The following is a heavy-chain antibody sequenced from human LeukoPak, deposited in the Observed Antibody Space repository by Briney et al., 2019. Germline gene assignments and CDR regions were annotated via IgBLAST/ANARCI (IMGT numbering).Heavy chain of an antibody. V-gene: IGHV3-48*01. J-gene: IGHJ6*04. Sequence: GGSLRLSCAASGFTFSSYNMNWVRQAPGKGLEWVSYITSVGSTIYYADSVKGRFTISRDNAKNSLYLQMNSLRAEDTAVYYCAELGITMIGGVWGKGTTVTISS. CDR3: AELGITMIGGV. CDR1: GFTFSSYN. CDR2: ITSVGSTI. D-gene: IGHD3-10*02.